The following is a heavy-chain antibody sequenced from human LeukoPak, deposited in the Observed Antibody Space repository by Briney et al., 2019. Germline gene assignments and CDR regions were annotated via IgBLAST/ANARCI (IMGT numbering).Heavy chain of an antibody. CDR1: GGSFSGYY. CDR2: IYVTEST. CDR3: ARDSGTTGEVKFDP. J-gene: IGHJ5*02. Sequence: SETLSLTCAVYGGSFSGYYWSWIRQPAGKGLEWIGRIYVTESTTYNPSLKSRVTISIDTSKNQFSLKLTSVTAADTAVYYCARDSGTTGEVKFDPWGQGTLVTVSS. V-gene: IGHV4-4*07. D-gene: IGHD3-10*01.